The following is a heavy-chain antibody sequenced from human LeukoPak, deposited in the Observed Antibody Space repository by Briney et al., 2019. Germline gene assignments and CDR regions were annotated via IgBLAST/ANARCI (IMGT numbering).Heavy chain of an antibody. Sequence: GGSLRLSCAASGFTFSSYSMNWVRQAPGKGLEWASSISSSSSYIYYADSVKGRFTIPRDNAKNSLYLQMNSLRAEDTAVYYCARYYYDSSGYYYIDYWGQGTLVTVSS. CDR1: GFTFSSYS. CDR2: ISSSSSYI. D-gene: IGHD3-22*01. V-gene: IGHV3-21*01. J-gene: IGHJ4*02. CDR3: ARYYYDSSGYYYIDY.